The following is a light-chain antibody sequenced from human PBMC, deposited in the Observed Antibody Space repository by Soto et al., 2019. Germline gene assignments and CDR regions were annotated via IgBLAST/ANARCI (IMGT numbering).Light chain of an antibody. Sequence: DIQMTQSPSTLSASVGDRVTITCRASQSISSWLAWYQQKPGKAPNLLIYKASRLESGVPSRFSGSGSGTEFTLTISSRQPDDFATYYCQQYHSYSYTFGQGTRLEIK. CDR2: KAS. CDR3: QQYHSYSYT. V-gene: IGKV1-5*03. J-gene: IGKJ5*01. CDR1: QSISSW.